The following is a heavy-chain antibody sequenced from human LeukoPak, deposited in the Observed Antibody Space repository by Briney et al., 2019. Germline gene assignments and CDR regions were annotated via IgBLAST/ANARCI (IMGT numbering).Heavy chain of an antibody. CDR1: GYMHTGYL. CDR3: AREYSASEH. V-gene: IGHV1-2*02. Sequence: VKDTCRASGYMHTGYLLHWVRQPPGQGVEWMAWIDPNNGDTHYAQNFQGRITVTRDTSISTVYMELSRLTSDDTAVYYCAREYSASEHWGQGTLVTVSS. D-gene: IGHD4-11*01. J-gene: IGHJ1*01. CDR2: IDPNNGDT.